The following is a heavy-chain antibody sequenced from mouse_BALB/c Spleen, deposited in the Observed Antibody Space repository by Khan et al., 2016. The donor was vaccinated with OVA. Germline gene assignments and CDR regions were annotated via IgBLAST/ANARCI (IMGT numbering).Heavy chain of an antibody. Sequence: VQLQQSGAELVKSGATVKLPCTASGLNINDTYMYWLKQWPEQGLEWIGRIEPSNGNTIYDPKIQGKATMTADTTSNTAYLKLSSLTSKATSVYYCASMAKKWGQGTTLTVSS. J-gene: IGHJ2*01. V-gene: IGHV14-3*02. CDR3: ASMAKK. CDR1: GLNINDTY. CDR2: IEPSNGNT.